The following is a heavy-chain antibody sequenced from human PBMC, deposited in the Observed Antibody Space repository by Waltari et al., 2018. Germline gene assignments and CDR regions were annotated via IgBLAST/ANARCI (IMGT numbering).Heavy chain of an antibody. CDR1: GYSISSGYY. Sequence: QVQLQESGPGLVKPSETLSLTCAVSGYSISSGYYWGWSRQHPGKGLEWIGSIYHSGSTYYNPSLKSRVTISVDTSKNQFSLKLSSVTAADTAVYYCARVAYCGGDCYLDAFDIWGQGTMVTVSS. CDR2: IYHSGST. D-gene: IGHD2-21*01. J-gene: IGHJ3*02. CDR3: ARVAYCGGDCYLDAFDI. V-gene: IGHV4-38-2*01.